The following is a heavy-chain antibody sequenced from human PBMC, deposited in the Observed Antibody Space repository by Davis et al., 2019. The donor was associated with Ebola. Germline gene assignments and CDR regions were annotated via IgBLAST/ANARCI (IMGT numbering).Heavy chain of an antibody. V-gene: IGHV4-34*01. Sequence: PSETLSLTCAVYGGSFKDYYWGWIRQSPGQGLEWIGEINHRGKTRYNTVLKSRVSISIDTSKMQFSLRLTSVTAADTAVYYCASPHQIRGKDCFDYWDQGNLVIVSS. J-gene: IGHJ4*02. CDR2: INHRGKT. CDR1: GGSFKDYY. CDR3: ASPHQIRGKDCFDY.